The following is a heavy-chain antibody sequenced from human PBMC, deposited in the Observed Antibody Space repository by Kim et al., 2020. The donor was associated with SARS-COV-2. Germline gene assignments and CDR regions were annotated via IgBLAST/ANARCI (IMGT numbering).Heavy chain of an antibody. CDR1: GFTFSSYA. CDR2: ISYDGSNK. Sequence: GGSLRLSCAASGFTFSSYAMHWVRQAPGKGLEWVAVISYDGSNKYYPDSVKGRFTISRDNSKNTLYLQINDLRPEDTAVYYCARVYSGSYCGQFDYWGQGTMVTVS. V-gene: IGHV3-30*04. D-gene: IGHD1-26*01. CDR3: ARVYSGSYCGQFDY. J-gene: IGHJ4*02.